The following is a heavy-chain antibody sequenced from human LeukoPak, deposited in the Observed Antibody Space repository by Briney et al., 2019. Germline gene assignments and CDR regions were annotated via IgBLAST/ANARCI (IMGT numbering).Heavy chain of an antibody. D-gene: IGHD3-3*01. CDR1: GYTFTGYY. J-gene: IGHJ3*02. V-gene: IGHV1-2*02. CDR2: INPNSGGT. Sequence: GASVKVSRKASGYTFTGYYMHWVRQAPGQGLEWMGWINPNSGGTNYAQKFQGRVTMTRDTSISTAYMELSRLRSDDTAVYYCAAIFGVVPSGAFDIWGQGTMVTVSS. CDR3: AAIFGVVPSGAFDI.